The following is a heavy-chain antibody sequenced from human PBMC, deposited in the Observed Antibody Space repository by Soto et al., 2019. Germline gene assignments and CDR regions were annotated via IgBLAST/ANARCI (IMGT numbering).Heavy chain of an antibody. CDR2: IKQDGSEK. J-gene: IGHJ4*02. D-gene: IGHD2-15*01. CDR1: GFTFSSYW. V-gene: IGHV3-7*01. Sequence: GSLRLSCAASGFTFSSYWMSWVRQAPGKGLEWVANIKQDGSEKYYVDSVKGRFTISRDNAKNSLYLQMNSLRAEDTAVYYCARDLLGGVVVVAATRPALFDYWGQGTLVTVSS. CDR3: ARDLLGGVVVVAATRPALFDY.